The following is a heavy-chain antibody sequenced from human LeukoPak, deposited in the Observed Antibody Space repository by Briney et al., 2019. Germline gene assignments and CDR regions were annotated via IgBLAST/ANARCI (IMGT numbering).Heavy chain of an antibody. V-gene: IGHV3-48*01. CDR2: ISSSGSTI. Sequence: PGGSLRLSCAASGFTFSSYWMSWVRQAPGKGLEWVSYISSSGSTIYYADSVKGRFTISRDNAKNSLYLQVNSLRAEDTAVYYCARAGKLRFLERRNNYFDYWGQGTLVTVSS. J-gene: IGHJ4*02. CDR3: ARAGKLRFLERRNNYFDY. D-gene: IGHD3-3*01. CDR1: GFTFSSYW.